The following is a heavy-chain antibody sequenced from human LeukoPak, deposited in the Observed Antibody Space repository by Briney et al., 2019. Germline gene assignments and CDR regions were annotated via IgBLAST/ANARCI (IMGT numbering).Heavy chain of an antibody. CDR3: ARVSGSDYYDSSGYYYFDY. J-gene: IGHJ4*02. V-gene: IGHV4-4*02. Sequence: SETLSLTCAVSGGSISSSNWWSWVRQPPGKGLEWVGEIYHSGSTNYNPPLKSRVTISVDKSKNQFSLKLSSVTAADTAVYYCARVSGSDYYDSSGYYYFDYWGQGTLVTVSS. D-gene: IGHD3-22*01. CDR1: GGSISSSNW. CDR2: IYHSGST.